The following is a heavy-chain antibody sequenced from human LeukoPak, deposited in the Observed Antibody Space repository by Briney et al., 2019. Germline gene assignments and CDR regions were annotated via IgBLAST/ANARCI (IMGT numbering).Heavy chain of an antibody. CDR2: ISSSGSTI. J-gene: IGHJ4*02. CDR1: GFTFSSYE. CDR3: ARECCKWELLYYFDY. Sequence: PGGSLRLSCAASGFTFSSYEMNWVRQAPGKGLEWVSYISSSGSTIYYADSVKGRFTISRDNAKNSLYLQMNSLRAEDTAVYYCARECCKWELLYYFDYWGQGTLVTVSS. D-gene: IGHD1-26*01. V-gene: IGHV3-48*03.